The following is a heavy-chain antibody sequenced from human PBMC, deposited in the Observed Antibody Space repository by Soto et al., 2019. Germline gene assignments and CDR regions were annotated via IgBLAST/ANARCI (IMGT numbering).Heavy chain of an antibody. CDR2: INPNSGGT. V-gene: IGHV1-2*04. CDR1: GYTFTGYY. D-gene: IGHD4-17*01. CDR3: ARDYGDYPWYYYGMDV. Sequence: ASVKVSCKASGYTFTGYYMHCVLQAPGQGLEWMGWINPNSGGTNYAQKFQGWVTMTRDTSISTAYMELSRLRSDDTAVYYCARDYGDYPWYYYGMDVWGQGTTVTV. J-gene: IGHJ6*02.